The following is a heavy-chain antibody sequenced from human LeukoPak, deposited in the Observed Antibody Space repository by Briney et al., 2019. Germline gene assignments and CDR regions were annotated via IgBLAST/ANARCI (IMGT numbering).Heavy chain of an antibody. Sequence: GASVKVSCKASGGTFSSYAISWVRQAPGQGLEWMGWINPNSGGTNFAQNFQGRVTMTRDTSISTAYMEVSRLRSDDTAVYYCARVGDYVWGMYYLDNWGQGTLVTVSS. CDR1: GGTFSSYA. V-gene: IGHV1-2*02. CDR3: ARVGDYVWGMYYLDN. CDR2: INPNSGGT. J-gene: IGHJ4*02. D-gene: IGHD3-16*01.